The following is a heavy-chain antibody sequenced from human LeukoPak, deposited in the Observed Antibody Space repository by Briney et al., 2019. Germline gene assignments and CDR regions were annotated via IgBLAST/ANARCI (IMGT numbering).Heavy chain of an antibody. D-gene: IGHD1-26*01. CDR2: ISYDGSNK. CDR1: GFTFSSYA. CDR3: ARREEERLRPVGSFDY. J-gene: IGHJ4*02. Sequence: GGSLRLSCAASGFTFSSYAMHWVRQAPGKGLEWVAVISYDGSNKYYADSVKGRFTISRDNSKNTLYLQMNSLRAEDTAVYYCARREEERLRPVGSFDYWGQGTLVIVSS. V-gene: IGHV3-30-3*01.